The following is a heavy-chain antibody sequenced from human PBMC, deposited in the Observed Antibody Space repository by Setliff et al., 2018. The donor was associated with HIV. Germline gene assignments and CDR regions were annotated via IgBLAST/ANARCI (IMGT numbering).Heavy chain of an antibody. V-gene: IGHV1-46*01. Sequence: ASVKVSCKASGYTFTSYGISWVRQAPGQGLEWMGIINPSGGSTSYAQKFQGRLTITRDTSKSTVYMELSSLRSEDTAMYYCATTTLGWSDDAFDIWGQGTMVTVSS. D-gene: IGHD3-16*01. J-gene: IGHJ3*02. CDR1: GYTFTSYG. CDR2: INPSGGST. CDR3: ATTTLGWSDDAFDI.